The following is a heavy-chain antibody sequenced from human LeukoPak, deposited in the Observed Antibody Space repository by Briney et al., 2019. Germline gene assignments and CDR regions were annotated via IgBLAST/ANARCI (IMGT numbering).Heavy chain of an antibody. CDR2: ISYDGTEK. D-gene: IGHD6-19*01. Sequence: PGGSLRLSCAASGFTFSSYGMHWVRQAPGTGLEWVAFISYDGTEKYYADYMKGRFTISRDNSKNTLYLQMNSLRTEDTAVYNCARDRGWCFDSWGQGTLVTVSS. J-gene: IGHJ4*02. CDR1: GFTFSSYG. V-gene: IGHV3-30*03. CDR3: ARDRGWCFDS.